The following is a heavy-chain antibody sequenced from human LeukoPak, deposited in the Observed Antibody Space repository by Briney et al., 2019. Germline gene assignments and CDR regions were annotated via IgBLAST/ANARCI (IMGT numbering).Heavy chain of an antibody. D-gene: IGHD3-3*01. CDR3: TTDETI. Sequence: GGSLRLSWAASGFTFSNAGMSWVRQAPGKGREWVGGIKSKTDGGTTDYAAPVKGRFTISRDDSKNTLYLQMNSLKTEDTAVYYCTTDETIWGQGTLVTVSS. CDR2: IKSKTDGGTT. V-gene: IGHV3-15*01. CDR1: GFTFSNAG. J-gene: IGHJ4*02.